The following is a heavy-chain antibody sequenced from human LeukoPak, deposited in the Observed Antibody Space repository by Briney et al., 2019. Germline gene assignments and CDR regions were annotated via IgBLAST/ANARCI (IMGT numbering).Heavy chain of an antibody. V-gene: IGHV3-9*01. CDR2: ISWNSGSI. D-gene: IGHD6-6*01. Sequence: QFGGSLRLSCAASGFTFDDYAMHWVRQAPGKGLEWVSGISWNSGSIGYADSVKGRFTISRDNAKNSLYLQMNSLRAEDTALYYCAKDPTLSIAARPYYFDYWGQGTLVTVSS. CDR3: AKDPTLSIAARPYYFDY. J-gene: IGHJ4*02. CDR1: GFTFDDYA.